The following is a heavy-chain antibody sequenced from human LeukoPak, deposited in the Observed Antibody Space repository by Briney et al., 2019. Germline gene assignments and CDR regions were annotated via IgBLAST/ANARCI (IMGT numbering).Heavy chain of an antibody. CDR1: GFTFSSYG. J-gene: IGHJ4*02. CDR3: AKRDSSGHHYFDY. D-gene: IGHD3-22*01. Sequence: GGSLRLPCAASGFTFSSYGMTWVRQAPRKGLEWVSTFGRGGKTYYADSLKGRFIISRDNSVNTLYLQMNSLRAEDTAVYYCAKRDSSGHHYFDYWGQGILVTVSS. V-gene: IGHV3-23*01. CDR2: FGRGGKT.